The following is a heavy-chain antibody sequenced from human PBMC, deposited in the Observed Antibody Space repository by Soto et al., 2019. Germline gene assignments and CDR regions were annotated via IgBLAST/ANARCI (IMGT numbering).Heavy chain of an antibody. CDR2: IFYSGST. D-gene: IGHD3-10*01. J-gene: IGHJ4*02. CDR3: ARRYGEFNFDF. Sequence: SETLSLTCTVSGGSISSYYWSWIRQSPGKGLEWIGYIFYSGSTTYNPSLKSRVTISVDTSKNQFSLKLSSVTAADTAVYYCARRYGEFNFDFWGQGTMVTVS. CDR1: GGSISSYY. V-gene: IGHV4-59*01.